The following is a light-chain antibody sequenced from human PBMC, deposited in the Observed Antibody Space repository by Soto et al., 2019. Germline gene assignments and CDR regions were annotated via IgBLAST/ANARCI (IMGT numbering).Light chain of an antibody. CDR3: RSYRSSSTLVL. Sequence: QSVLTQPASMFGSPGQSITISCTGTNSDIGGNNFVSWYQQLPGKVPKLMIYDVSNRPSGVSDRFSGSKSGNTASLTISGLQAEDEVDHYCRSYRSSSTLVLFGGGTKLTVL. J-gene: IGLJ2*01. V-gene: IGLV2-14*03. CDR2: DVS. CDR1: NSDIGGNNF.